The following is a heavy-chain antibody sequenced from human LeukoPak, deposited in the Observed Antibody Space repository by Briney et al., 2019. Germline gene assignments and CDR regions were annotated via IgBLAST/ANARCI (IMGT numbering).Heavy chain of an antibody. J-gene: IGHJ4*02. D-gene: IGHD5-12*01. CDR3: ARDNGYDDPFDY. Sequence: SETLSLTCTVSGGSISSYYWSWIRQPPGKGLEWIGYIYYSGGTNYNPSLKSRVTISVDTSKNQFSLKLSSVTAADTAVYYCARDNGYDDPFDYWGQGTLVTVSS. CDR2: IYYSGGT. CDR1: GGSISSYY. V-gene: IGHV4-59*01.